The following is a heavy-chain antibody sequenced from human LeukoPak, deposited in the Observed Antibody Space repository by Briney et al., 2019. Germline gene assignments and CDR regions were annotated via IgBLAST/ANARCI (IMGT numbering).Heavy chain of an antibody. Sequence: SVKVSCKASGFTFTSSAVQWVRRARGQRLEWIGWIVVGSGNTNYAQKFQERVTITRDMSTSTAYMELSSLRAEDTAVYYCAREGGYSYSRPFDYWGQGTLVTVSS. CDR2: IVVGSGNT. CDR3: AREGGYSYSRPFDY. V-gene: IGHV1-58*01. CDR1: GFTFTSSA. J-gene: IGHJ4*02. D-gene: IGHD5-18*01.